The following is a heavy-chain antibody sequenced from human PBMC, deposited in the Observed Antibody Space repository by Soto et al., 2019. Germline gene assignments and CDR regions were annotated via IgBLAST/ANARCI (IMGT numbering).Heavy chain of an antibody. J-gene: IGHJ6*04. V-gene: IGHV4-59*08. CDR3: ARRSSFSSPYNYYHDQLYV. D-gene: IGHD1-1*01. CDR1: GGSISSYY. Sequence: SETLSLTCTVSGGSISSYYWSWIRQPPGKGLEWIGYIYYSGSTNYNPSLKSRVTISVDTSKNQFSLRLSSVTAADTAVYYCARRSSFSSPYNYYHDQLYVWGKGTTVTGSA. CDR2: IYYSGST.